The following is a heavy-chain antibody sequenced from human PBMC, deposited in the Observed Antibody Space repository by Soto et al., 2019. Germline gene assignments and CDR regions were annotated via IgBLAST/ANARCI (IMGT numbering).Heavy chain of an antibody. Sequence: SVKVSCKASEDIFKSYSISWVRQAPGQGLEYMGGILPMFGSANSVDKFRGRLTLTADKSTTTTYMELTDLTDADTAVYYCARGFSGYAPALHRFDHWGQGALVTVS. CDR3: ARGFSGYAPALHRFDH. J-gene: IGHJ4*02. CDR1: EDIFKSYS. CDR2: ILPMFGSA. D-gene: IGHD5-12*01. V-gene: IGHV1-69*06.